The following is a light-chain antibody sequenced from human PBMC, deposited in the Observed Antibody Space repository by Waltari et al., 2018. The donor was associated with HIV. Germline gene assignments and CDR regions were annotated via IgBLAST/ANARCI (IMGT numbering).Light chain of an antibody. Sequence: QSVLTQPPSVSGAPGQRVTISCTGSSSNIGSYYDFHWYHQLPGTAPKPLSYGTNKRPPGVPDRFAGSKSGTSASLAITGLQAEDEADYYCLSYDSSLSGSWVFGGGTKLTVL. V-gene: IGLV1-40*01. J-gene: IGLJ3*02. CDR3: LSYDSSLSGSWV. CDR2: GTN. CDR1: SSNIGSYYD.